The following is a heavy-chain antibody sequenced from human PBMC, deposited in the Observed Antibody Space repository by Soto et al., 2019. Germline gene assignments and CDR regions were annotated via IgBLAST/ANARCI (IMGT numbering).Heavy chain of an antibody. CDR3: AKDSSSWSGGILDY. J-gene: IGHJ4*02. Sequence: GGSLRLSCAASGFTFSSYAMSWVRQAPGKGLEWVSAISGSGGSTYYADSVKGRFTISRDNSKNTLYLQMNSLRAEDTAVYYCAKDSSSWSGGILDYWGQGTLVTVSS. CDR2: ISGSGGST. CDR1: GFTFSSYA. D-gene: IGHD6-13*01. V-gene: IGHV3-23*01.